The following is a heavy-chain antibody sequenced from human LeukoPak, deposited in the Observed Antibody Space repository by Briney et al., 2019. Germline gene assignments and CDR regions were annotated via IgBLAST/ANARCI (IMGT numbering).Heavy chain of an antibody. D-gene: IGHD4/OR15-4a*01. CDR1: GYSISSGYY. CDR3: ARDSDYGPFDY. CDR2: IYYSGST. Sequence: SETLSLTCAVSGYSISSGYYWGWIRPPPGKGLEWIGYIYYSGSTNYNPSLKSRVTISVDTSKNQFSLKLSSVTAADTAVYYCARDSDYGPFDYWGQGTLVTVSS. J-gene: IGHJ4*02. V-gene: IGHV4-61*01.